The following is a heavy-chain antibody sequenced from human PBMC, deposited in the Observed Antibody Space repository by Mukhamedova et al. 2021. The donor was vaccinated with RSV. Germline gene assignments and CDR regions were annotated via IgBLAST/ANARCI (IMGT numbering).Heavy chain of an antibody. CDR3: ARGGYKC. J-gene: IGHJ4*02. D-gene: IGHD5-24*01. V-gene: IGHV4-34*01. CDR2: INNSGST. Sequence: GEINNSGSTNYNPSLKSRVTISVDTSKNQFSLKLSSVTAADTAVYYCARGGYKCWGQGTLVTVSS.